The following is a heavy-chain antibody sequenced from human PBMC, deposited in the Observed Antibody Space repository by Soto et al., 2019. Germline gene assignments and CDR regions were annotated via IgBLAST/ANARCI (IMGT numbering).Heavy chain of an antibody. CDR1: GYTFTSYG. Sequence: GASVKVSCKASGYTFTSYGISWVRQAPGQGLEWMGWISAYNGNTNYAQKLQGRVTMTTDTSTSTAYMELRSLRSDETAVYYCARDLVVVVADTTYYYCGMDVWGQGTTVTVSS. J-gene: IGHJ6*02. V-gene: IGHV1-18*04. CDR3: ARDLVVVVADTTYYYCGMDV. CDR2: ISAYNGNT. D-gene: IGHD2-15*01.